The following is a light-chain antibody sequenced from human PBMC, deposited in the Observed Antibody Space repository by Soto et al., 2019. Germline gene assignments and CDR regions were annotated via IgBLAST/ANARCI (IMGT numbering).Light chain of an antibody. J-gene: IGKJ4*01. CDR3: QQYNRWPLT. CDR1: QSIYEK. V-gene: IGKV3-15*01. Sequence: ELVMTPSPATLSVSPGERVTLSCRASQSIYEKLAWYQQKPGQTPRLVIYDASTRATGTPGSFSGSGSGTEFTLTISSLQSEDFAVYYCQQYNRWPLTFGGWTKVDIK. CDR2: DAS.